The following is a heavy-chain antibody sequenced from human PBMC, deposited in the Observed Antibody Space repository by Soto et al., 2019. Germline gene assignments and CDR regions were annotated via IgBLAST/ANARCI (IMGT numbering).Heavy chain of an antibody. CDR2: IYYSGST. CDR3: ARVRSSCYPMDSYYGMDV. Sequence: SETLSLTCTVSGGSISSYYWSWIRQPPGKGLEWIGYIYYSGSTNYNPSLKSRVTISVDTSKNQFSLKLSSVTAADTAVYYCARVRSSCYPMDSYYGMDVCLHDTTV. J-gene: IGHJ6*02. CDR1: GGSISSYY. V-gene: IGHV4-59*01. D-gene: IGHD3-16*02.